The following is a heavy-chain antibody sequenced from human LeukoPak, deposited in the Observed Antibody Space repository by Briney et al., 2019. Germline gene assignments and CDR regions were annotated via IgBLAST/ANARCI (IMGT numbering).Heavy chain of an antibody. V-gene: IGHV3-30*02. CDR1: GSTISSHA. J-gene: IGHJ1*01. CDR2: LHSNGNNK. CDR3: ARSFSAREYFEH. Sequence: GGSRSSSGAAPGSTISSHAMHWVRQAPGKGLKGVAFLHSNGNNKYYADVVKGRFAISRDNSKNTLHLQMNSLRPEDTAVYYCARSFSAREYFEHWGQGTLVTVSS. D-gene: IGHD6-6*01.